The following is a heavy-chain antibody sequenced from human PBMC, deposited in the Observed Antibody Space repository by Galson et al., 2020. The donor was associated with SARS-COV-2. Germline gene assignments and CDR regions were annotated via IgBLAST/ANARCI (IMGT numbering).Heavy chain of an antibody. CDR2: LSGSGDST. CDR3: AKPRDTSGWYYFGY. V-gene: IGHV3-23*01. D-gene: IGHD6-19*01. CDR1: GFTFSSYA. J-gene: IGHJ4*02. Sequence: GASLKISCAASGFTFSSYAMSWVRQAPGKGLEWVSALSGSGDSTNYADSVKGLFTISRDTSKNTLYLQMNSLRAEDTAVYYCAKPRDTSGWYYFGYWGQGTLVTVSS.